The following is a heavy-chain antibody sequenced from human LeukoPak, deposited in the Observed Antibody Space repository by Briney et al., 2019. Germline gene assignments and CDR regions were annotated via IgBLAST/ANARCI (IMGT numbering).Heavy chain of an antibody. V-gene: IGHV1-2*02. Sequence: GASVKVSCKASGYTFTAYYMHWVRQAPGQGLEWMGWINPHSGGTNFAQKFQGRVTMTRDTSITTAHMELSRLTSDDTAMYYCAREILCSSSSCLDYWGQGTLVTVSS. CDR1: GYTFTAYY. CDR3: AREILCSSSSCLDY. D-gene: IGHD2-2*01. CDR2: INPHSGGT. J-gene: IGHJ4*02.